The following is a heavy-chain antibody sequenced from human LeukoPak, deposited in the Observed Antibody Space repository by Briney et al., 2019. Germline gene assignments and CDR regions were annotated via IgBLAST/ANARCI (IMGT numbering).Heavy chain of an antibody. CDR2: IYTSGST. CDR1: GGSISSYY. D-gene: IGHD3-9*01. V-gene: IGHV4-4*07. J-gene: IGHJ4*02. CDR3: ARLLVDYDILTGYYPIDY. Sequence: SETLSLTCTVSGGSISSYYWSWIRQPAGKGLEWIGRIYTSGSTNYNPSLKSRVTISVDTSKNQFSLKLSSVTAADTAVYYCARLLVDYDILTGYYPIDYWGQGTLVTVSS.